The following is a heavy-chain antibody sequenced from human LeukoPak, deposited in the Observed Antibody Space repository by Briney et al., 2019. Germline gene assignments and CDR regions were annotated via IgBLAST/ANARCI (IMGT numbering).Heavy chain of an antibody. V-gene: IGHV4-59*01. D-gene: IGHD7-27*01. CDR1: GASINGYY. Sequence: KASETLSLTCSVSGASINGYYWSWIRQPPGKGLECIGYIYYSGSTNYNPSLESRLTISLDTSRNQFSLRPRSVTAADTAVYFCARGTTGAYFGTPPYFDFWGQGSLVTVSS. CDR3: ARGTTGAYFGTPPYFDF. CDR2: IYYSGST. J-gene: IGHJ4*02.